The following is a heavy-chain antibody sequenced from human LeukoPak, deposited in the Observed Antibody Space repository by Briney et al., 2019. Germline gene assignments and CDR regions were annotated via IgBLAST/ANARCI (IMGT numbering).Heavy chain of an antibody. CDR3: ARDRDILTGYYDY. Sequence: SQTLSLTCTVSGGSISSGGYYWSWIRQHPGKGLEWMGYIYYSGSTYYNPSLKSRVTISVDTSKNQFSLKLSSVTAADTDVYYCARDRDILTGYYDYWGQGTLVTVSS. CDR2: IYYSGST. V-gene: IGHV4-31*03. CDR1: GGSISSGGYY. D-gene: IGHD3-9*01. J-gene: IGHJ4*02.